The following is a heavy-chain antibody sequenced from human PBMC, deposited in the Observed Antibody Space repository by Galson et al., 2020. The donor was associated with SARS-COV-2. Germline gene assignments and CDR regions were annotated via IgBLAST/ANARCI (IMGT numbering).Heavy chain of an antibody. CDR2: ISGDGVRP. Sequence: RGSLRLSCAASGFMFNHYSMSWVRQSPGKGLEWVSGISGDGVRPTYADAVKGRFTISRDNSKDTVYLEMDSLRVEDTALYYCAKGHYSDPSGRWVGDAYDVWGPGTTVIVSS. CDR3: AKGHYSDPSGRWVGDAYDV. J-gene: IGHJ3*01. D-gene: IGHD2-15*01. CDR1: GFMFNHYS. V-gene: IGHV3-23*01.